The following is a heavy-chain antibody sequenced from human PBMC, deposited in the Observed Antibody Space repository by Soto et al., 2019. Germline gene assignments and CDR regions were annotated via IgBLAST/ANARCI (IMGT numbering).Heavy chain of an antibody. CDR3: AKDTHCSGLYYFDN. V-gene: IGHV3-30*18. CDR1: GFTFSRYG. D-gene: IGHD6-19*01. J-gene: IGHJ4*02. Sequence: QVQLVESGGDVVQPGRSLRLSCAASGFTFSRYGMHWVRQAPGKGLEWVAVISYEGSNKDYADSVKGRFNIARDNSRNTLYLQMNSLSPGDTAVYYCAKDTHCSGLYYFDNWGQGTLVTVSS. CDR2: ISYEGSNK.